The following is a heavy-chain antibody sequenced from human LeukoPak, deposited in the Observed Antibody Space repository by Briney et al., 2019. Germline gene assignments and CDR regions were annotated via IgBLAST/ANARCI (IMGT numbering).Heavy chain of an antibody. D-gene: IGHD5-12*01. J-gene: IGHJ5*02. V-gene: IGHV3-48*03. CDR3: ARDEGGYDQGPNRFDP. CDR1: GFTFSSYE. Sequence: GGSLRLSCAASGFTFSSYEMNWVRQAPGKGLEWVSYISSSGSTIYYADSVKGRFTISRDNAKNSLYLQMNSLRAEDTAVYYCARDEGGYDQGPNRFDPWGQGTLVTVSS. CDR2: ISSSGSTI.